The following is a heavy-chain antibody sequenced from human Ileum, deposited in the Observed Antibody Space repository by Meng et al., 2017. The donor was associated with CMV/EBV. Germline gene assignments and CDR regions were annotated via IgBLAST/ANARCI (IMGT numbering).Heavy chain of an antibody. D-gene: IGHD1-20*01. CDR3: ARLKGRGSLTNQYNWNGRESRKYYFDY. Sequence: WIRQPPGKGREWIGEINHSGSTNYNPSLKSRVTISVDTSKNQFSLKLSSVTAAETAVYYCARLKGRGSLTNQYNWNGRESRKYYFDYWGQGTLVTVSS. V-gene: IGHV4-34*01. CDR2: INHSGST. J-gene: IGHJ4*02.